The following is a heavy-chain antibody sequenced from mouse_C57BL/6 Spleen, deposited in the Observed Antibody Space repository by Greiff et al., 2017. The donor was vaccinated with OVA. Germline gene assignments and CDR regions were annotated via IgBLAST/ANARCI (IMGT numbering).Heavy chain of an antibody. D-gene: IGHD3-2*02. CDR2: INPSSGYT. CDR3: AREGSRDSSGYGGY. CDR1: GYTFTSYT. J-gene: IGHJ2*01. V-gene: IGHV1-4*01. Sequence: VQLQQSGAELARPGASVKMSCKASGYTFTSYTMHWVKQRPGQGLEWIGYINPSSGYTKYNQKFKDKATLTADKSSSTAYMQLSSLTSEDSAVYYCAREGSRDSSGYGGYWGQGTTLTVSS.